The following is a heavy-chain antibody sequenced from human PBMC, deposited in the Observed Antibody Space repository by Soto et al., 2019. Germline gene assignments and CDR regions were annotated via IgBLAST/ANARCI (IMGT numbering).Heavy chain of an antibody. CDR2: IKQDGSEK. V-gene: IGHV3-7*01. CDR3: ARGILELLLSRWVYYYYMYV. D-gene: IGHD3-3*01. CDR1: GFTFSSYW. J-gene: IGHJ6*03. Sequence: PGGSLRLSCAASGFTFSSYWMSWVRQAPGKGLEWVANIKQDGSEKYYVDSVKGRFTISRDNAKNSLYLQMNSLRAEDTAVYYCARGILELLLSRWVYYYYMYVWGKGTTVTVSS.